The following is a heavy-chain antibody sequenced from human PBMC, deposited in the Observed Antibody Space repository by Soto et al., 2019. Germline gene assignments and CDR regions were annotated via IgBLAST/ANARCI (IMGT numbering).Heavy chain of an antibody. CDR2: MNANSGNT. J-gene: IGHJ4*02. D-gene: IGHD6-19*01. CDR3: AREGPGWSPYY. V-gene: IGHV1-8*01. Sequence: GASVKVSCKASGYTFTSYDINWVRQATGQGLEWMGWMNANSGNTGYAQKLQGRVTMTTDTSTSTAYMELRSLRSDDTAVYYCAREGPGWSPYYWGQGTLVTVSS. CDR1: GYTFTSYD.